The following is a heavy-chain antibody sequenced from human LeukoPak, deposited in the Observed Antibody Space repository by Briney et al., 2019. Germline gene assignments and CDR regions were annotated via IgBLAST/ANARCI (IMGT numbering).Heavy chain of an antibody. CDR2: IYTSGST. CDR1: GGSISSYY. CDR3: ARGNPDYGDYYFDY. V-gene: IGHV4-4*07. D-gene: IGHD4-17*01. Sequence: SETLSLTCTVSGGSISSYYWSWIRQPAGKGLEWIGRIYTSGSTNYNPSLKSRVTMSVDTSKNQFPLKLSSVTAADTAVYYCARGNPDYGDYYFDYWGQGTLVTVSS. J-gene: IGHJ4*02.